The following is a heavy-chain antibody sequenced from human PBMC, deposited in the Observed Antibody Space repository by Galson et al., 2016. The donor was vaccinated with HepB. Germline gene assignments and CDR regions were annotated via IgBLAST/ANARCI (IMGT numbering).Heavy chain of an antibody. CDR3: AKEHDHPSYFDY. V-gene: IGHV1-46*02. D-gene: IGHD1-1*01. Sequence: SVKVSCKASGYTFNTYNMHWVRQAPGQGLEWMGIIKPSGGNTIYAQKFQDRIPMIRDTSTSTVCMELIILRSEDTAVYYCAKEHDHPSYFDYWGQGTLLTVSS. CDR2: IKPSGGNT. J-gene: IGHJ4*02. CDR1: GYTFNTYN.